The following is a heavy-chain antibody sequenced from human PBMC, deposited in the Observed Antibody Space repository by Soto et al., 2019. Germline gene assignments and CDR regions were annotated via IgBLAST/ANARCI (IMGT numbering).Heavy chain of an antibody. J-gene: IGHJ4*02. V-gene: IGHV3-49*03. CDR1: GFTFGDYA. D-gene: IGHD5-12*01. Sequence: GALRLSCTASGFTFGDYAMSWFRQAPGKGLEWVGFIRSKAYGGTTEYAASVKGRFTISRDDSKSIAYLQMNSLKTEDTAVYYCTRDPQNIVATPFDYWGQGTLVTVSS. CDR2: IRSKAYGGTT. CDR3: TRDPQNIVATPFDY.